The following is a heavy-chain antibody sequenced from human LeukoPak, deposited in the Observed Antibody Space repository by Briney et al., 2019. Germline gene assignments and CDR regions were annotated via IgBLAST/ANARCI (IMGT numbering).Heavy chain of an antibody. Sequence: PGGSLRLSCSASGFTFSSYVMHWVRQAPGKGLEYVSTINSNGISTYYADSVKGRFTISRDDFETTMYLQMSSLRAEDTAVYYCAREYYDGSGSSDYWGQGTLVTVSS. CDR2: INSNGIST. J-gene: IGHJ4*02. CDR3: AREYYDGSGSSDY. CDR1: GFTFSSYV. D-gene: IGHD3-22*01. V-gene: IGHV3-64D*06.